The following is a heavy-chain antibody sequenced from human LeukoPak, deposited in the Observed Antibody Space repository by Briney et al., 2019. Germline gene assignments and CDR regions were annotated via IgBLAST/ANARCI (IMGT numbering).Heavy chain of an antibody. J-gene: IGHJ5*02. CDR3: AQQKAGYSGSPSWFDP. CDR2: FNPEHTET. D-gene: IGHD5-12*01. Sequence: ASVKVSCKVSGSSLSDLSLQWVRQAPGQGLEWMGGFNPEHTETIYSQKFQGRVTLTEDTSTDTAYMELSSLRSEDTAMYFCAQQKAGYSGSPSWFDPWGQGTLVTVSS. V-gene: IGHV1-24*01. CDR1: GSSLSDLS.